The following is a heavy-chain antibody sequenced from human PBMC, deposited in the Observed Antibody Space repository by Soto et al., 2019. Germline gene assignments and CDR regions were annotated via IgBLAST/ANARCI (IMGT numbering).Heavy chain of an antibody. CDR2: IWYDGSNK. V-gene: IGHV3-33*01. Sequence: GGSLRLSCAASGLTFSNYGMHWVRQAPGKGLEWVAVIWYDGSNKYYADSVKGRFTISRDNSKNTLYLQMNSLRAEGTAVYYCARDGSSWYFLGAYYYYYYYMDVWGKGTTVTVSS. D-gene: IGHD6-13*01. CDR1: GLTFSNYG. CDR3: ARDGSSWYFLGAYYYYYYYMDV. J-gene: IGHJ6*03.